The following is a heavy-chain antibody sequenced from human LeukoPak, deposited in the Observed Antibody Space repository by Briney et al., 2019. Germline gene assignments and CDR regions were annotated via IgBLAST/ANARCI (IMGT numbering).Heavy chain of an antibody. D-gene: IGHD3-3*01. Sequence: SETLSLTCAVYGGSFSGYYWSWIRQPPGKGLEWIGEINHSGSTNYNPSLKSRVTISVDTSKSQFSLKLSSVTAADTAVYYCARERDYDFWSGYYYGPFDYWGQGTLVTVSS. CDR3: ARERDYDFWSGYYYGPFDY. J-gene: IGHJ4*02. CDR2: INHSGST. V-gene: IGHV4-34*01. CDR1: GGSFSGYY.